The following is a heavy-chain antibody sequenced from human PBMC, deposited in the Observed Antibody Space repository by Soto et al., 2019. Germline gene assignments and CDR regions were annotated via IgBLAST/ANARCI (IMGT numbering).Heavy chain of an antibody. J-gene: IGHJ5*02. CDR2: IRSKANSYAT. D-gene: IGHD6-25*01. Sequence: PWWCXRLGCASSGVSFIVSARDLLRHASGKGLEWVGRIRSKANSYATAYAASVKVRFTISRDDSKNTAYLQMNRLKTEDTAVYYCNRIKISGNWFDTWGQGTLLTVSS. V-gene: IGHV3-73*01. CDR1: GVSFIVSA. CDR3: NRIKISGNWFDT.